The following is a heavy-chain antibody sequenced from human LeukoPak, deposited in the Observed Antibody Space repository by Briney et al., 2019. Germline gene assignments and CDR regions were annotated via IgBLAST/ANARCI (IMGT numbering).Heavy chain of an antibody. D-gene: IGHD3-22*01. V-gene: IGHV1-2*02. CDR1: GYTFTGFY. Sequence: GASVKVSCKASGYTFTGFYIHWVRQAPGQGPEWMGWINPNNGGTYYARKFQGRVTMTSDTAISTAYMELDRLTSDDTAVYYCARENGDSSEGFDFWGQGTLVTVSS. CDR2: INPNNGGT. J-gene: IGHJ4*02. CDR3: ARENGDSSEGFDF.